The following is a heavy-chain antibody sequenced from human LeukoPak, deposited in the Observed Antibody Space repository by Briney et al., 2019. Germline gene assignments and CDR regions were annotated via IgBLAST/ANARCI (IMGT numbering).Heavy chain of an antibody. D-gene: IGHD4-17*01. CDR1: GFTFSSYA. CDR3: AKDPVFGDPRLLDY. V-gene: IGHV3-23*01. Sequence: GGSLRLSCAASGFTFSSYAMSWVRQAPGKGLEWVSAISGSGGSTYYADSVKGRFTISRDNSKNTLYLQMNGLRAEDTAVYYCAKDPVFGDPRLLDYWGQGTLVTVSS. J-gene: IGHJ4*02. CDR2: ISGSGGST.